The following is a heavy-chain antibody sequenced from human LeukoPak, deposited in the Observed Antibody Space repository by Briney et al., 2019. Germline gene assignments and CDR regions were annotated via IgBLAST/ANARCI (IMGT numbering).Heavy chain of an antibody. CDR3: ARYSGYSGFDFDS. CDR2: IKPDGSDK. Sequence: GGSLRLSCVTSGFTFNNHWTSWVRQAPGKELEWVANIKPDGSDKHYVDSVKGRFTISSDSAKNSLYLQMNSLRAEDTAVYYCARYSGYSGFDFDSWGQGTLVTVSA. V-gene: IGHV3-7*03. J-gene: IGHJ4*02. CDR1: GFTFNNHW. D-gene: IGHD5-12*01.